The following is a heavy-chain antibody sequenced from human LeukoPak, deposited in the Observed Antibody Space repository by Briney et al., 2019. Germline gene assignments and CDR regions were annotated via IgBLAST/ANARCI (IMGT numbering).Heavy chain of an antibody. CDR3: AKDSSGFVY. V-gene: IGHV4-59*01. J-gene: IGHJ4*02. CDR1: GGSISGYF. CDR2: IYYSGST. Sequence: SETLSLTCTVSGGSISGYFWSWIRQPPGKGLEWIGYIYYSGSTNYNPSLKSRVTISVDTSKNQFSLKPSSVTAADTAVYYCAKDSSGFVYWGQGTLVTVSS. D-gene: IGHD6-19*01.